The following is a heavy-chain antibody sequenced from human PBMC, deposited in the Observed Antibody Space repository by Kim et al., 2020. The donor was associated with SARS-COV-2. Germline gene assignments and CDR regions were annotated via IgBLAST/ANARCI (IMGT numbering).Heavy chain of an antibody. V-gene: IGHV1-8*01. CDR2: MNPNSGNT. CDR1: GYTFTSYD. Sequence: ASVKVSCKASGYTFTSYDINWVRQATGQGLEWMGWMNPNSGNTGYAQKFQGRVTMTRNTSISTAYMELSSLRSEDTAVYYCARGPHPACIAARPWCWFDPWGQGTLVTVSS. J-gene: IGHJ5*02. D-gene: IGHD6-6*01. CDR3: ARGPHPACIAARPWCWFDP.